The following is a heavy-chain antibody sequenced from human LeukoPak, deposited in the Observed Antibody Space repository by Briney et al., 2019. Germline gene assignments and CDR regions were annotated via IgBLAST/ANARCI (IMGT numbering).Heavy chain of an antibody. J-gene: IGHJ3*02. CDR2: ISGDGGST. CDR3: ASRVVVTVYDAFDI. V-gene: IGHV3-43*02. D-gene: IGHD2-21*02. Sequence: GGSLRLSCAASGFTFDDYAMHWVRHAPGKGLEWVSLISGDGGSTYYADSVKGRFTISRDNSKNSLYLQMNSLRTEDTALYYCASRVVVTVYDAFDIWGQGTMVTVSS. CDR1: GFTFDDYA.